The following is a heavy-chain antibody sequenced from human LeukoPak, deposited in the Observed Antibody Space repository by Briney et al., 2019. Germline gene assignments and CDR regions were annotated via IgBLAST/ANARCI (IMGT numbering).Heavy chain of an antibody. Sequence: GGSLRLSCAAPGFTFKDYGMHWVRHPPGKGLEWVSSINWNGGGTDYADSVKGRFTISRDNAKNSLYLQLSSLRPEDTALYYCAKHMRATNTYSFFGLDVWGQGTTVTVSS. CDR3: AKHMRATNTYSFFGLDV. CDR2: INWNGGGT. J-gene: IGHJ6*02. CDR1: GFTFKDYG. V-gene: IGHV3-9*01. D-gene: IGHD1-26*01.